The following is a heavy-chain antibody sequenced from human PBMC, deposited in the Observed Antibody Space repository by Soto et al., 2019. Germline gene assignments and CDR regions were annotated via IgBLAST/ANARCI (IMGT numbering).Heavy chain of an antibody. D-gene: IGHD5-18*01. CDR2: IYYTGSTT. Sequence: SETLSLTCNDSGGSIGRSSYYWAWNRQPPGKGLEWIGSIYYTGSTTYYNPSLKSRVTISVDRAKNQFSLKLTSVTAADTAMYYCVRHSGYSSSWGEFDPWGQGTLVTVSS. CDR1: GGSIGRSSYY. CDR3: VRHSGYSSSWGEFDP. V-gene: IGHV4-39*01. J-gene: IGHJ5*02.